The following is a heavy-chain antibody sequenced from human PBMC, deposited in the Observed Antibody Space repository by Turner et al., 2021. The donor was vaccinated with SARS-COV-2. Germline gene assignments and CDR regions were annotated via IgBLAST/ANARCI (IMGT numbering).Heavy chain of an antibody. CDR1: GFTFSSYA. Sequence: QVQVVESGGGVVQPGRSLRLSCAASGFTFSSYAMHWVRQAPGKGVEWVAVISYDGSNKFYADSVKGRFTISRDNSKNTLYLQMNSLRAEDTAVYYCARNYGGNSLDYWGQGTLVTVSS. D-gene: IGHD4-17*01. CDR3: ARNYGGNSLDY. CDR2: ISYDGSNK. J-gene: IGHJ4*02. V-gene: IGHV3-30-3*01.